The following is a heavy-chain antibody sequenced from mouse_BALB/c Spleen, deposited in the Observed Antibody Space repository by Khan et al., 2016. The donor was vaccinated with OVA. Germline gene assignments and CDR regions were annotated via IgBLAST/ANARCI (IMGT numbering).Heavy chain of an antibody. CDR3: ARDYGSLYWYFEV. V-gene: IGHV3-5*02. CDR2: IYYSGTV. J-gene: IGHJ1*01. Sequence: EVQLQESGPGLVKPSQTVSLTCTVTGISITSGNYRWSWLRQFPGNKLEWIGNIYYSGTVTYNPSLTRRTTITRDTSNNHFFLEMNFLTAEDTATYYCARDYGSLYWYFEVWGAGTTVTVSS. D-gene: IGHD1-1*01. CDR1: GISITSGNYR.